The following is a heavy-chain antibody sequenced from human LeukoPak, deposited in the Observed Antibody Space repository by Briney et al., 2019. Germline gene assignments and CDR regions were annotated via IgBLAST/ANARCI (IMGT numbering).Heavy chain of an antibody. V-gene: IGHV3-23*01. CDR2: ITGSGGNT. CDR3: AKFESCSSSSCSFFDY. J-gene: IGHJ4*02. D-gene: IGHD2-2*01. CDR1: GFTFSSYA. Sequence: GGSLRLSCAASGFTFSSYAMTWVRQAPGKGLEWVSAITGSGGNTYYADSVKGRFTISRDNSKNTLHLQMNGLRAEDTAIYYCAKFESCSSSSCSFFDYWGQGTLVTVSS.